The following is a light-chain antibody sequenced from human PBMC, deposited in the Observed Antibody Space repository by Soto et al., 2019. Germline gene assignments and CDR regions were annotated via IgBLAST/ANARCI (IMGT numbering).Light chain of an antibody. CDR1: QRISSY. CDR3: QQPGTSPIT. CDR2: DAS. J-gene: IGKJ5*01. V-gene: IGKV3-11*01. Sequence: ELGLTQSQATLSLSAWDQATLSCRASQRISSYLAWYQHKPGQAPRLLIYDASNRATGIPARFSGSGSGTDFTLTISRLEPEDFAVYYSQQPGTSPITFGQGTRLEIK.